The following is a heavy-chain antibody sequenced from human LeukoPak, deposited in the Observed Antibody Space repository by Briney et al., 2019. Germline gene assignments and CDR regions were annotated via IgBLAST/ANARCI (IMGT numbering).Heavy chain of an antibody. Sequence: GGSLRLSCAASGFSFSGYSMNWVRQAPGKGLEWVSSISSSSIYIYYADSLKGRFTISRDNAKNSLYLQMNSLRAEDTAVYYCARVPDYYMDVWGKGTTVTVSS. CDR3: ARVPDYYMDV. J-gene: IGHJ6*03. CDR1: GFSFSGYS. V-gene: IGHV3-21*01. CDR2: ISSSSIYI.